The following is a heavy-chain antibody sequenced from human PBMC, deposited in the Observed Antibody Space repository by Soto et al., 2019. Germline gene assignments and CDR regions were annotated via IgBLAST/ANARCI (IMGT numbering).Heavy chain of an antibody. J-gene: IGHJ4*02. Sequence: PGESLKISCQTSGFSFTSHWIGWVRQMPGKGLEWMGIIYPDDSDTRYSPSFQGQVTISADKSIGTAYLQWSSLKASDTAIYFCARKAYATSGYRYFDFWGQGTLVTVSS. V-gene: IGHV5-51*01. CDR3: ARKAYATSGYRYFDF. CDR1: GFSFTSHW. CDR2: IYPDDSDT. D-gene: IGHD3-22*01.